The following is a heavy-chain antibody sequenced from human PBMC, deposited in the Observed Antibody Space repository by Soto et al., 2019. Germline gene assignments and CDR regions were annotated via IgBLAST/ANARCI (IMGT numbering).Heavy chain of an antibody. CDR3: ARRFCSTGNCRGIGFDY. CDR2: IGADGGT. V-gene: IGHV3-13*01. J-gene: IGHJ4*02. CDR1: GFPFSSHD. Sequence: PGGSLRLSCAASGFPFSSHDMHWVRQVTGKCLEWVSAIGADGGTYYLGSVKGRFTISRENAENSVYLQMNSLRVGDTAVYYCARRFCSTGNCRGIGFDYWGQGALVNVSS. D-gene: IGHD2-15*01.